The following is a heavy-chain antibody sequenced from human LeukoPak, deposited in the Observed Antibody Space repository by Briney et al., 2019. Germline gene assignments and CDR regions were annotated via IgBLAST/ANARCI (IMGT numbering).Heavy chain of an antibody. J-gene: IGHJ3*02. Sequence: SVKVSCKASGGTFSSYAISWVRQAPGQGLEWMGGIIPIFGTANYAQKFQGRVTITADKSTSTAYMELSSLRSEDTAVYYCAGTMIVENAFDIWGQGTMVTVSS. CDR2: IIPIFGTA. D-gene: IGHD3-22*01. CDR1: GGTFSSYA. V-gene: IGHV1-69*06. CDR3: AGTMIVENAFDI.